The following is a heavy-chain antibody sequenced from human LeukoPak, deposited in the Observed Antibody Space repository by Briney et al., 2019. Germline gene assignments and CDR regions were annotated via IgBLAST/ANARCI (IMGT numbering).Heavy chain of an antibody. CDR2: IRSSGSTI. CDR1: GFTHCRYE. D-gene: IGHD4-23*01. V-gene: IGHV3-48*03. Sequence: GGPLTLSCAASGFTHCRYEMLCAPQAPGKGLVWVLYIRSSGSTIYYADSVKGRFTLTRDNAKNSLYLQMNSLRAEDTAVYYCARGVGVDGGNPPAYWGQGTLVTVSS. J-gene: IGHJ4*02. CDR3: ARGVGVDGGNPPAY.